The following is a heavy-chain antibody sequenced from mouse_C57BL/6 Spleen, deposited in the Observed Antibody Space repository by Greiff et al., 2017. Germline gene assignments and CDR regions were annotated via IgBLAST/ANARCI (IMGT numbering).Heavy chain of an antibody. CDR2: INPYNGGT. D-gene: IGHD1-1*01. Sequence: EVQLQQSGPVLVKPGASVKMSCKASGYTFTDYYMNWVKQSHGKSLEWIGVINPYNGGTSYNQKFKGKATLTVDKSSSTAYMELNSLTSEDSAVYYCAREGFYGSSYYFDYWGQGTTLTVSS. J-gene: IGHJ2*01. CDR1: GYTFTDYY. CDR3: AREGFYGSSYYFDY. V-gene: IGHV1-19*01.